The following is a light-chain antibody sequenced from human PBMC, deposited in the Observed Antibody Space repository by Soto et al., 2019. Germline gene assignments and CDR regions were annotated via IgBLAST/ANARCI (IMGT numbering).Light chain of an antibody. J-gene: IGKJ1*01. CDR3: QQYGSSPRT. CDR1: QSLSND. V-gene: IGKV3-15*01. CDR2: GAS. Sequence: EIVMTQSPATLSVSPGERATLSCRASQSLSNDLAWYQQKPGQAPRLLIYGASTRATGIPARFSGSGSGTEFTLTISSLQSEDFAVYYCQQYGSSPRTLGQGTKVDLK.